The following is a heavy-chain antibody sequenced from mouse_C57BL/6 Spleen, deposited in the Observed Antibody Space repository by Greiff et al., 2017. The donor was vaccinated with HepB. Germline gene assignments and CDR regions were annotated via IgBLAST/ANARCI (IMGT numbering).Heavy chain of an antibody. J-gene: IGHJ2*01. V-gene: IGHV5-17*01. Sequence: EVQVVESGGGLVKPGGSLKLSCAASGFTFSDYGMHWVRQAPEKGLEWVAYISSGSSTIYYADTVKGRFTISRDNAKNTLFLQMTSLRSEDTAMYYCARVSYYYGSSYFDYWGQGTTLTVSS. CDR3: ARVSYYYGSSYFDY. CDR1: GFTFSDYG. CDR2: ISSGSSTI. D-gene: IGHD1-1*01.